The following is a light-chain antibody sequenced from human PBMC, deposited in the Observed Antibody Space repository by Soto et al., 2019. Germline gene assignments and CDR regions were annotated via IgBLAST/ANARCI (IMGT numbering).Light chain of an antibody. CDR2: AAS. CDR3: QQYVGSPPGT. Sequence: EIVLTQSPGTLSLSPGERVTLSCRASQSVSSNFLAWYQQKPGQAPRLLIYAASSRATGIPDRFSGSGSGTDFTLTISRLEPEDFAVYYCQQYVGSPPGTFGQGTKVDIK. CDR1: QSVSSNF. V-gene: IGKV3-20*01. J-gene: IGKJ1*01.